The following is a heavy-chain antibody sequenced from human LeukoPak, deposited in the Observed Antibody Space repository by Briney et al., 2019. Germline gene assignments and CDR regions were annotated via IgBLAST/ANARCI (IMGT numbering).Heavy chain of an antibody. Sequence: PGVSLRLSCAASGFTFSSYEMNWVRQAPGKGLEWLSYISSSGTIIKYADSVKGRFTISRDNAKNYLYLQVNSLRAEDTAVYYCARIMITVSTSDYWGQGTLVTV. D-gene: IGHD3-16*01. CDR1: GFTFSSYE. CDR3: ARIMITVSTSDY. CDR2: ISSSGTII. J-gene: IGHJ4*02. V-gene: IGHV3-48*03.